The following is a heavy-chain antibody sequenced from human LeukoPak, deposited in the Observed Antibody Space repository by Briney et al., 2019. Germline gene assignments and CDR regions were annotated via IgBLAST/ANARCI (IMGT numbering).Heavy chain of an antibody. D-gene: IGHD6-13*01. V-gene: IGHV3-21*01. CDR1: GFTFSSYS. CDR3: ARGRYSSSWSSDY. CDR2: ISSSSSYI. Sequence: GGSLRLSCAASGFTFSSYSMNWVRQAPGKGLEWVSSISSSSSYIYYADSVKGRFTTSRDNAKNSLYLQMNSLRAEDTAVYYCARGRYSSSWSSDYWGQGTLVTVSS. J-gene: IGHJ4*02.